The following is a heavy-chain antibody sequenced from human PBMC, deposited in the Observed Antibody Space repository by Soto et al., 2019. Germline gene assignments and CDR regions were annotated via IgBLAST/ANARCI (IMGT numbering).Heavy chain of an antibody. V-gene: IGHV3-48*02. J-gene: IGHJ6*02. CDR3: ARLYYDYV. D-gene: IGHD3-3*01. CDR1: GYDFRTYS. CDR2: VSLDSDTI. Sequence: QLVESGGGLVRPGGSLRLACRASGYDFRTYSMNWVRQAPGQGLEWIAYVSLDSDTIQYADSVKGRFTISRDDAENSLYLQMDSLRDEDTATYSFARLYYDYVWGQGTTVTVSS.